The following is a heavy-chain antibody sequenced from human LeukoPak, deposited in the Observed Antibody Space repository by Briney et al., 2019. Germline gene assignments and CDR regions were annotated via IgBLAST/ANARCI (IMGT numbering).Heavy chain of an antibody. CDR2: IVVGSGNT. J-gene: IGHJ4*02. D-gene: IGHD6-13*01. Sequence: SVKVSCKASGFTFTSSAMQWVRQARGQRLEWKGWIVVGSGNTNYAQKFQERVTITRDMSTSTAYMELSSLRSEDTAVYYCAAHIAAAANRGGYWGQGTLVTVSS. CDR3: AAHIAAAANRGGY. CDR1: GFTFTSSA. V-gene: IGHV1-58*02.